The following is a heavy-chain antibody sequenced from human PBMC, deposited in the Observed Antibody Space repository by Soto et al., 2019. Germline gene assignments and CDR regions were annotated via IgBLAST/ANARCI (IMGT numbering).Heavy chain of an antibody. V-gene: IGHV3-30*18. CDR2: ISYDGNNK. CDR3: AKLTRTLDPPGYFDY. CDR1: GFTFSSSG. J-gene: IGHJ4*02. D-gene: IGHD3-3*01. Sequence: QRLSCAASGFTFSSSGMHWVRQAPGKGLEWVAVISYDGNNKYYADSVKGRFTISRDNSKNTLYLQMNSLRAEDTAVYYCAKLTRTLDPPGYFDYWGEGTLVTVYS.